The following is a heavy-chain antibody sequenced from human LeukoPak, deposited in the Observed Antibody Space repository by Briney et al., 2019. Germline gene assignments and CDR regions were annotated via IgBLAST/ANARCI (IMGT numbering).Heavy chain of an antibody. CDR3: AALPGIAAAVIDY. CDR1: GFTFSSYE. Sequence: GGSLRLSCAASGFTFSSYEMNWVRQAPGKGLEWVSYISSSGSTIYYADSVKGRFTISRDNAKNSLYLQMNSLRAEDTAVYYCAALPGIAAAVIDYWGQGTLLTVSS. CDR2: ISSSGSTI. V-gene: IGHV3-48*03. J-gene: IGHJ4*02. D-gene: IGHD6-13*01.